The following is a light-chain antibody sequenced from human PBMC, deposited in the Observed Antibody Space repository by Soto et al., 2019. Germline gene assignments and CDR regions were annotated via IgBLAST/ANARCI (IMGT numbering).Light chain of an antibody. CDR3: KTWGLGHWV. Sequence: QLVLTQSPSASASLGASVKLTCTLSSGHSSYAIAWHQQQPEKGPRYLMKLNSDGSHSKGDGIPDRFSGSSSGAERYLTISSLQSDDEAVYYCKTWGLGHWVFGGGTKLTVL. J-gene: IGLJ3*02. V-gene: IGLV4-69*01. CDR2: LNSDGSH. CDR1: SGHSSYA.